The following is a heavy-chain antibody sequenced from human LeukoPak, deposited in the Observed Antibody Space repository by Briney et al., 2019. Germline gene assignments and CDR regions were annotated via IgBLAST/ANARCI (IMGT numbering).Heavy chain of an antibody. CDR1: GDSVSTNSAA. CDR3: ARDPAGYSSGWYYTYGMDV. V-gene: IGHV6-1*01. Sequence: SQTLSLTCVISGDSVSTNSAAWNWIRQSPSRDLESLGRTYYRSKWYNDYAVSVKSRITINPDTSKNQFSLQLNSVTPEDTAVYYCARDPAGYSSGWYYTYGMDVWGQGTTVTVSS. CDR2: TYYRSKWYN. J-gene: IGHJ6*02. D-gene: IGHD6-19*01.